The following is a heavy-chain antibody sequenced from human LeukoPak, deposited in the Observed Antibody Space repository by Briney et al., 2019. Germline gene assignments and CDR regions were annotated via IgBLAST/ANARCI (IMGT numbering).Heavy chain of an antibody. Sequence: GGSLRLSCAASRFTFNIYAMSWVRLAPGKGLQWVASMCGTAGCTYYADSVKGRFTISRDTSKNSLYLQMNSLRAEDTAIYYCARDRPNYHESNGHYYNRYGDHWGQGTLVTVSS. V-gene: IGHV3-23*01. D-gene: IGHD3-22*01. CDR3: ARDRPNYHESNGHYYNRYGDH. J-gene: IGHJ5*02. CDR2: MCGTAGCT. CDR1: RFTFNIYA.